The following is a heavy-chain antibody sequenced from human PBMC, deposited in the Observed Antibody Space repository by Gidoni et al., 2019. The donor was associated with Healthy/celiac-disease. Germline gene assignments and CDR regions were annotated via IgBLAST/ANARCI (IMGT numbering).Heavy chain of an antibody. D-gene: IGHD5-18*01. CDR3: ANLGGYSGFYYFDY. V-gene: IGHV3-23*01. Sequence: EVQLLESGGGLVQPGGSLRLSCAASGVTFSSYAMSWVRQAPGKGLEWVSAISGSGGSPYYADSVKGLFTISRDNSKNTLYLQMTSLRAEDTAVYYCANLGGYSGFYYFDYWGQGTLVTVFS. J-gene: IGHJ4*02. CDR1: GVTFSSYA. CDR2: ISGSGGSP.